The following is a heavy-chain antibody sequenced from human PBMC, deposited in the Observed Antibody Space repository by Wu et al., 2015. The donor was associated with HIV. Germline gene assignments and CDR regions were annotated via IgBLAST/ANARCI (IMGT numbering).Heavy chain of an antibody. CDR2: MNPXSGNT. CDR1: GYTFTIYD. CDR3: ARRKLVVVTALSFYYYYYGMDI. D-gene: IGHD2-21*02. Sequence: QVQLVQSGAEVKKPGASVKVSCQASGYTFTIYDINWVRQAPGQGLEWMGWMNPXSGNTGYAQKFQGRVTMTRNTSIGTAYMELSSLRSEDTAVYYCARRKLVVVTALSFYYYYYGMDIWGQGTTVTVSS. J-gene: IGHJ6*02. V-gene: IGHV1-8*01.